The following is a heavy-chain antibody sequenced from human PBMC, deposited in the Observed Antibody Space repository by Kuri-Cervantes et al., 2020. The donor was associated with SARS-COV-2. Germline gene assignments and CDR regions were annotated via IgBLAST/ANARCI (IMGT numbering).Heavy chain of an antibody. CDR1: GVSFSGYY. V-gene: IGHV4-34*01. Sequence: GSLRLSCAVYGVSFSGYYWSWIRQPPGKGLEWIGEINHSGSTNYNPSPKSRVTITVDTSKNQFSLKLSSVTAEDTAVYYCARASGSGWYNYYYGMDVWGQGTKVTVSS. CDR2: INHSGST. J-gene: IGHJ6*02. CDR3: ARASGSGWYNYYYGMDV. D-gene: IGHD6-19*01.